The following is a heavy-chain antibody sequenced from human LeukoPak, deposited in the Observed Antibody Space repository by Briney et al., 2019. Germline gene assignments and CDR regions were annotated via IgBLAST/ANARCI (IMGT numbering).Heavy chain of an antibody. CDR3: VIPKYDILSDY. D-gene: IGHD3-9*01. CDR2: ISSIGGST. J-gene: IGHJ4*02. V-gene: IGHV3-64D*06. Sequence: GGSLSLFCSASGFTFSSYAIHWVRQAPGKGLEYVSAISSIGGSTYYADSVKGRFSISRDNSKNTLYLQMSSLRAEDTAVYYCVIPKYDILSDYWGQGTLVTVSS. CDR1: GFTFSSYA.